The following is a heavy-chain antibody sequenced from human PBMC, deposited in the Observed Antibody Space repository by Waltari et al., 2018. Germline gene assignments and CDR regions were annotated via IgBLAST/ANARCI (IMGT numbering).Heavy chain of an antibody. J-gene: IGHJ4*02. CDR3: ARNTVASTYFLDF. CDR1: GGSFSSYW. CDR2: IHGSSGST. Sequence: QVQLQESGPGLVKPSETLSLTCAVSGGSFSSYWWGWIRQPPGKGLEWIGSIHGSSGSTEYNPCLKSRATISRDTAKNQFSLKLSSVTAADTAVYYCARNTVASTYFLDFWGQGALVTVSS. D-gene: IGHD2-15*01. V-gene: IGHV4-39*07.